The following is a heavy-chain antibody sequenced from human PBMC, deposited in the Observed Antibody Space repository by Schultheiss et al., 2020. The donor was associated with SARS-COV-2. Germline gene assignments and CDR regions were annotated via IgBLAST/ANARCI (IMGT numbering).Heavy chain of an antibody. V-gene: IGHV1-18*04. Sequence: ASVKVSCKASGYTFTSYGMSWVRQAPGQGLEWMGWISAYNGNTNYAQKLQGRVTMTTDTSTSTAYMELSSLRSEDTAVYYCARDRYDFWSGYVSYWYFDLWCRCTLVPVSS. D-gene: IGHD3-3*01. CDR1: GYTFTSYG. J-gene: IGHJ2*01. CDR2: ISAYNGNT. CDR3: ARDRYDFWSGYVSYWYFDL.